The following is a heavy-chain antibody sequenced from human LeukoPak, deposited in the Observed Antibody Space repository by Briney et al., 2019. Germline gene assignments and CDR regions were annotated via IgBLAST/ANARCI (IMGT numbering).Heavy chain of an antibody. CDR1: GYTFTGYY. V-gene: IGHV1-2*02. J-gene: IGHJ4*02. D-gene: IGHD3-10*01. CDR3: ARGPYYGSGRRGYHFDY. Sequence: GASVKVSCKASGYTFTGYYMHWVRQAPGQGLEWMGWINPNSGGTNYAQKFQGRVTMTRDTSISTAYMELSRLRSDDTAVYYCARGPYYGSGRRGYHFDYWGQGTLVTVSS. CDR2: INPNSGGT.